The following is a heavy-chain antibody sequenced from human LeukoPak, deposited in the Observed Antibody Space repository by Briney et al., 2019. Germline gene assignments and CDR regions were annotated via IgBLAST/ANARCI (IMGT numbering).Heavy chain of an antibody. V-gene: IGHV4-59*01. CDR2: IYYSGST. Sequence: PSETLSLTCTVSGGSISSYYWSWIRQPPGKGLEWIGYIYYSGSTNYNPSLKSRVTISVDTSKNQFSLKLSSVTAADTAVYYCARVLFTVTTTQYYYMDVWGKGTTVTVSS. D-gene: IGHD4-17*01. CDR3: ARVLFTVTTTQYYYMDV. J-gene: IGHJ6*03. CDR1: GGSISSYY.